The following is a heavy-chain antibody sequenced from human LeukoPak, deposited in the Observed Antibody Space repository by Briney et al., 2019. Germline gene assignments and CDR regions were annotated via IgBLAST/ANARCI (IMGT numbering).Heavy chain of an antibody. D-gene: IGHD4-11*01. Sequence: SETLSLTCTVSGGSISSYYWSWIRQPAGKGLEWIGRIYTSGSTNYNPSLKSRVTMSVDTSKNQFSLKLSSVTAADTAVYYCARGVSNYPYYYYYMDVWGKGTTVTVSS. CDR3: ARGVSNYPYYYYYMDV. J-gene: IGHJ6*03. CDR1: GGSISSYY. V-gene: IGHV4-4*07. CDR2: IYTSGST.